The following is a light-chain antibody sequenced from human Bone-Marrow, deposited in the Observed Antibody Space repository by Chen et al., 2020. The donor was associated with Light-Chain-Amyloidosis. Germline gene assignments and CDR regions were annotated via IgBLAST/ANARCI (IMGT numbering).Light chain of an antibody. CDR1: SSDVGGDNH. V-gene: IGLV2-14*01. CDR3: SSDTSTSAHV. Sequence: QSALTQPASVSGPPGQWIPISCTGTSSDVGGDNHVSWYQQHPDKAPKLMIYEFTNRPAWVPDRFSGSKSDNTASLTISGLQTEDEDDYCCSSDTSTSAHVFGSGTRVTVL. J-gene: IGLJ1*01. CDR2: EFT.